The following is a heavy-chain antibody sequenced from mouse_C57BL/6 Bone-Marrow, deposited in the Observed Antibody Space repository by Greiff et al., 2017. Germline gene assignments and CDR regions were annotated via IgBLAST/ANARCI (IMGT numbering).Heavy chain of an antibody. J-gene: IGHJ2*01. CDR3: ARYYGSSNAYYFDY. V-gene: IGHV1-69*01. Sequence: QVQLQQPGAELVMPGASVKLSCKASGYTFTSYWMHWVKQRPGQGLEWIGEIDPSDSYTNYNQKFKGKSTLTVDKSSSTAYMQLSSLTSEDSAVYYGARYYGSSNAYYFDYWGQGTTLTVTA. CDR2: IDPSDSYT. CDR1: GYTFTSYW. D-gene: IGHD1-1*01.